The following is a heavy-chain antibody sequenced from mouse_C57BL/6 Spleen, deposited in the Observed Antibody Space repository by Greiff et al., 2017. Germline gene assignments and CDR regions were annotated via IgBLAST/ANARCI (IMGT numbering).Heavy chain of an antibody. Sequence: QVQLQQPGAELVKPGASVKLSCKASGYTFTSYWMQWVKQRPGQGLEWIGEIDPSDSDTNYNQKFKGKATLTVDTSSSTAYMQLSSLTSEDSAVYYCARPITTDAMDDWGKGTSVTVSS. CDR3: ARPITTDAMDD. J-gene: IGHJ4*01. V-gene: IGHV1-50*01. CDR2: IDPSDSDT. CDR1: GYTFTSYW. D-gene: IGHD1-1*01.